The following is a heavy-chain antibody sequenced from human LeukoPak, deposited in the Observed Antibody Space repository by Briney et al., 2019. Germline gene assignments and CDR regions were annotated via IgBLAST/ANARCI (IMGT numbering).Heavy chain of an antibody. Sequence: PSETLSLTCTVSGGSISSGSYYWSWIRQPAGKGLEWIGRIYTSGSTNYNPSLKSRVTISVDTSKNQFSLKLSSVTAADTAVYYCARASLGYSSSWPKDWFDPWGQGTLVTVSS. CDR3: ARASLGYSSSWPKDWFDP. D-gene: IGHD6-13*01. V-gene: IGHV4-61*02. J-gene: IGHJ5*02. CDR2: IYTSGST. CDR1: GGSISSGSYY.